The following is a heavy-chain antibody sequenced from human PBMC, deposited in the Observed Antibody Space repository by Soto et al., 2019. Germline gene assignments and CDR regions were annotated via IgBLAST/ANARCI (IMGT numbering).Heavy chain of an antibody. Sequence: SETLSLTCTVSGGSISSYSWSWIRQPPGKGLEWIGYIYHSGSTYYNPSLKSRVTISVDRSKNQFSLKLSSVTAADTAVYYCARAPARYYYDSSGYYYGDYFDYWGQGTLVTVSS. J-gene: IGHJ4*02. V-gene: IGHV4-30-2*01. D-gene: IGHD3-22*01. CDR3: ARAPARYYYDSSGYYYGDYFDY. CDR2: IYHSGST. CDR1: GGSISSYS.